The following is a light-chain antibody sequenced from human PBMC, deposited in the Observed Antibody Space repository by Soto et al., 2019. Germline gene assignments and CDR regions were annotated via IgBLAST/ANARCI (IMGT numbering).Light chain of an antibody. J-gene: IGLJ2*01. Sequence: QSALTQPASVSGSPGQSITISCTGTSSDVGGYNYVSWYQQHPGKAPKLMIYDVSNRPSGVSNRFSGSKSGNTASLTISGLQAEDEDDYSCSSYTSSSTAVVFGGGTKLTVL. CDR1: SSDVGGYNY. CDR3: SSYTSSSTAVV. CDR2: DVS. V-gene: IGLV2-14*01.